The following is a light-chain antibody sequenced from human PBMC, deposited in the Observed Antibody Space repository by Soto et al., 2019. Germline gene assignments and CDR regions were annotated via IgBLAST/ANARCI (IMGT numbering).Light chain of an antibody. Sequence: EIVLTQSPGTLSLSPGERATLSCRASQSVSSSYLAWYQQKPGQAPRLLIYGASSMATGIPDRFSGSGSGTAFTLTISRLEPEDFAVYYCQQYGSSPPYTFGQGTKLAIK. CDR2: GAS. J-gene: IGKJ2*01. V-gene: IGKV3-20*01. CDR3: QQYGSSPPYT. CDR1: QSVSSSY.